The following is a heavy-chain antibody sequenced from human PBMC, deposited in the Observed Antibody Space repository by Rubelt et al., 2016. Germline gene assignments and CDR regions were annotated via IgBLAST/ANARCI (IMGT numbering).Heavy chain of an antibody. CDR3: ARKSSNFRAFDI. Sequence: QVQLQQWGAGLLKPSETLSLTCAVYVGSFSGYYWSWIRQPPGKGLEWIGEINHSGSTNYTPSLKSRVTISVDTSKNQFSLKLSSVTAADTAGYYCARKSSNFRAFDIWGQGTMVTVSS. CDR2: INHSGST. D-gene: IGHD4-11*01. V-gene: IGHV4-34*01. J-gene: IGHJ3*02. CDR1: VGSFSGYY.